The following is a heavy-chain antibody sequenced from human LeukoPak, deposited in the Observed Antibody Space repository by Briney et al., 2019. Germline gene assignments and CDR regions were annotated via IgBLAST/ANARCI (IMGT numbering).Heavy chain of an antibody. J-gene: IGHJ4*02. CDR1: GGSITSYH. CDR3: ARVGHYDSSGYYFDC. V-gene: IGHV4-59*01. Sequence: SETLSLTCTVSGGSITSYHWSWIRQPPGKGLEYIGYMYHSGSSNYNPSLKSRVTLSVDTSKNQLSLKLSSVTAADTAVYYCARVGHYDSSGYYFDCWGQGILVTVSS. D-gene: IGHD3-22*01. CDR2: MYHSGSS.